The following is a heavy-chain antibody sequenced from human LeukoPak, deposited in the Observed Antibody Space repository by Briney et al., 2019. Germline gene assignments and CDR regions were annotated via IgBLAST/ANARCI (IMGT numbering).Heavy chain of an antibody. Sequence: GASVKVSCKASGYTFTSHPIYWVRQAPGQRPEWMGWINADNGNTKYSQKFQGRVTITRDTSASTAYMELSSLRSEDTAVYSCARDPYSSTWYLYSPFDYWGQGTLVTVSS. CDR1: GYTFTSHP. V-gene: IGHV1-3*01. J-gene: IGHJ4*02. CDR3: ARDPYSSTWYLYSPFDY. CDR2: INADNGNT. D-gene: IGHD6-13*01.